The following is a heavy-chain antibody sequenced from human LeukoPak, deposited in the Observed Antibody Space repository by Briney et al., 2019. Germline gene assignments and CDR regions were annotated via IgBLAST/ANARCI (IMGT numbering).Heavy chain of an antibody. CDR2: IYSIGSI. D-gene: IGHD4-17*01. V-gene: IGHV3-53*01. Sequence: GGSLRLSCAASGLSVSNSYMNWVRQAPGKGLQWVASIYSIGSIYYADSVKGRFTISRDNSKNSLYLQMNSLRAEDTAVYYCAKTTDYWGQGTLVTVSS. CDR3: AKTTDY. CDR1: GLSVSNSY. J-gene: IGHJ4*02.